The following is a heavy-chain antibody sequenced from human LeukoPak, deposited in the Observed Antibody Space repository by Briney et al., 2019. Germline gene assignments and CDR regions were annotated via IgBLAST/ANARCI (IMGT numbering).Heavy chain of an antibody. CDR1: GGSISGYY. Sequence: VKPSETLSLTCTVSGGSISGYYWSWIRQPPGKTLEWIGYIYYSGTTNYNPSLKSQITISKDTSKNQFSLKLTSVTAADTAVYYCARSRSRGYSGDFDCWGQGTLVTVSS. CDR3: ARSRSRGYSGDFDC. J-gene: IGHJ4*02. CDR2: IYYSGTT. D-gene: IGHD5-12*01. V-gene: IGHV4-59*01.